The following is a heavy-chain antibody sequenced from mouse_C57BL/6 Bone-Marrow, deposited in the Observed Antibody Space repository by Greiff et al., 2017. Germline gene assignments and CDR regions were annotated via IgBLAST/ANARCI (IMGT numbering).Heavy chain of an antibody. Sequence: VQLQQPGAELVMPGASVKLSCKASGYTFTSYWMHWVKQRPGQGLEWIGEIDPSDSYTNYNQKFKGKSTLTVDKSSSTAYMQSSSLTSEDSAVYYCAREERAHYYGSSYGFAYWGQGTLVTVSA. CDR2: IDPSDSYT. V-gene: IGHV1-69*01. CDR3: AREERAHYYGSSYGFAY. J-gene: IGHJ3*01. CDR1: GYTFTSYW. D-gene: IGHD1-1*01.